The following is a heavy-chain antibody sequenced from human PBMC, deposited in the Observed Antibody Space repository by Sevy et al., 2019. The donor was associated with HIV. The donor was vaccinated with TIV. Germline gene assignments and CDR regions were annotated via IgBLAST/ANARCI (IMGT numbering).Heavy chain of an antibody. J-gene: IGHJ6*02. V-gene: IGHV3-21*01. CDR2: ISSSSSYI. CDR3: ARVTYSSGWYRGSYYYYGMDV. D-gene: IGHD6-19*01. Sequence: GGSLRLSCAASGFTFSSYSMNWVRQAPGKGLEWVSSISSSSSYIYYADSVKGRFTNSRDNAKNSLYLQMNSLRAEDTAVYYCARVTYSSGWYRGSYYYYGMDVWGQGTTVTVSS. CDR1: GFTFSSYS.